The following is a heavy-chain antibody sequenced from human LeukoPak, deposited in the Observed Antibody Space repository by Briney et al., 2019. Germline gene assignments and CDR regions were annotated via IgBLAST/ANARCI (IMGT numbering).Heavy chain of an antibody. J-gene: IGHJ4*02. V-gene: IGHV3-33*01. CDR3: VRGADMNYNFENSFYFDS. CDR1: GFTMKNFG. Sequence: PGGSLRLSCAVSGFTMKNFGMHWVRQAPGKGLEWVAVIWYDGSQRHYIDSVKGRFAISRENSMNTLSLEMNGLRDEDTAVYYCVRGADMNYNFENSFYFDSWGQGALVIVSS. CDR2: IWYDGSQR. D-gene: IGHD3-3*01.